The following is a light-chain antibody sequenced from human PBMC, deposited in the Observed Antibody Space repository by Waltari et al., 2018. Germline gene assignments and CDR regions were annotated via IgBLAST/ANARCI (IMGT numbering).Light chain of an antibody. J-gene: IGLJ3*02. V-gene: IGLV2-8*01. Sequence: QSALTQPPSASGSPGQSVTISCTGTSSDVGAYTYVPWFQQHPGKAPKVIIYDVSKRPSGVPDRFSGSKSGNTASLTVSGLQAEDEADYYCISYAGSATWVFGGGTKLSIL. CDR3: ISYAGSATWV. CDR1: SSDVGAYTY. CDR2: DVS.